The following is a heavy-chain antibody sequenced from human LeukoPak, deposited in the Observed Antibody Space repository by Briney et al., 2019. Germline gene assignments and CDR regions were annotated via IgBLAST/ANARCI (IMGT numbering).Heavy chain of an antibody. CDR1: DYTFTSYG. CDR2: ISSYNGNT. J-gene: IGHJ4*02. CDR3: ARDPTLGGSPFYFDY. Sequence: GASVKVSCKSSDYTFTSYGLIWVRQAPGQGLKWMGWISSYNGNTNYAQKLQGRVTMTTDTSTSTAYMELRSLRSGDTAVYYCARDPTLGGSPFYFDYWGQGTLVTVSS. V-gene: IGHV1-18*01. D-gene: IGHD1-26*01.